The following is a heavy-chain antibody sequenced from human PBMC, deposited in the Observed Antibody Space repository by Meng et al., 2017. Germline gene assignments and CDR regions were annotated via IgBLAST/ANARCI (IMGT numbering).Heavy chain of an antibody. J-gene: IGHJ2*01. CDR1: GFTFSSDW. CDR2: IKQDGSEK. D-gene: IGHD3-10*01. CDR3: AREGVIYWYFDL. V-gene: IGHV3-7*01. Sequence: AQLVESGGGLVESGGSVRLSCAASGFTFSSDWMRWVRQAPGKGLEWVANIKQDGSEKYYVDSVKGRFTISRDNAKNSLYLQMNSLRAEDTAVYYCAREGVIYWYFDLWGRGTLVTVSS.